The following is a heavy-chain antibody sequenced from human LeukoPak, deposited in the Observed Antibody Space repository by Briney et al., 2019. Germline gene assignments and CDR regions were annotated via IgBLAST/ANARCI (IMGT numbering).Heavy chain of an antibody. J-gene: IGHJ3*02. Sequence: GGSLRLSCAASGFTFSDYYMSWIRQAPGKGLEWVSYISSSGSTIYYADSVKGRFTISRGNAKNSLYLQMNSLRAEDTAVYYCASSHGDYYDAFDIWGQGTMVTVSS. V-gene: IGHV3-11*04. CDR1: GFTFSDYY. CDR3: ASSHGDYYDAFDI. D-gene: IGHD4-17*01. CDR2: ISSSGSTI.